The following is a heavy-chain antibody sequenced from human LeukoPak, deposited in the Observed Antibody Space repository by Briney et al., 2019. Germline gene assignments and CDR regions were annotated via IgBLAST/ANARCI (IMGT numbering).Heavy chain of an antibody. V-gene: IGHV3-7*01. CDR3: ARSYTASGYYYGVAY. Sequence: GESLKISCAASGFTFNNYWMTWVRQAPGKGLEWVATIKHDGRDKHYVDSEKGRFAISRDNANNSVHLQMNSLRAEDTAVYFCARSYTASGYYYGVAYWGQGTLVSVSS. CDR2: IKHDGRDK. D-gene: IGHD3-22*01. J-gene: IGHJ4*02. CDR1: GFTFNNYW.